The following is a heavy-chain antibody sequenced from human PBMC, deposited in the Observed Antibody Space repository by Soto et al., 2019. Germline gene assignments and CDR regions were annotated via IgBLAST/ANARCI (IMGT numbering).Heavy chain of an antibody. CDR1: GFTFSGSA. D-gene: IGHD3-22*01. J-gene: IGHJ4*02. Sequence: EVQLVESGGGLVQPGGSLKLSCAASGFTFSGSAMHWVRQAAGKGLEWVGRIRSKANSYATAYAASVKGRFTISRDDSKNTAYLQMNSLKTEDTARYYGTYYDRSGNFDYWGQGTLVTVSS. CDR3: TYYDRSGNFDY. CDR2: IRSKANSYAT. V-gene: IGHV3-73*02.